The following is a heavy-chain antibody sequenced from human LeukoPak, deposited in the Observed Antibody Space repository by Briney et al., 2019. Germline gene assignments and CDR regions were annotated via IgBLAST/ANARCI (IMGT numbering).Heavy chain of an antibody. CDR3: ARTPIEMAYYYYGMDV. D-gene: IGHD5-24*01. Sequence: SETLSLTCTVSGGSISSYYWSWIRQPPGKGLEWIGYIYYSGSTNYNPSLKSRVTISVDTSKNQSSLKLSSVTAADTAVYYCARTPIEMAYYYYGMDVWGQGPRSPSP. J-gene: IGHJ6*02. CDR1: GGSISSYY. V-gene: IGHV4-59*08. CDR2: IYYSGST.